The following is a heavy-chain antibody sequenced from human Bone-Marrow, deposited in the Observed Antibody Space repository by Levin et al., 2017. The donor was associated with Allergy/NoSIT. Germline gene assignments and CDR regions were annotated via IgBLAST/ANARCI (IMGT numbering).Heavy chain of an antibody. CDR1: GFTFSSYA. CDR2: ISYDGSNK. D-gene: IGHD3-22*01. Sequence: GESLKISCAASGFTFSSYAMHWVRQAPGKGLEWVAVISYDGSNKYYADSVKGRFTISRDNSKNTLYLQMNSLRAEDTAVYYCARVPSAGLRGYYDSSGSYYFDYWGQGTLVTVSS. J-gene: IGHJ4*02. V-gene: IGHV3-30-3*01. CDR3: ARVPSAGLRGYYDSSGSYYFDY.